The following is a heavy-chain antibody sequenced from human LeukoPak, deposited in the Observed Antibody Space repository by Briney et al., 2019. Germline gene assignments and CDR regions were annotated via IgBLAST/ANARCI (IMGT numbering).Heavy chain of an antibody. J-gene: IGHJ6*04. V-gene: IGHV3-48*03. CDR1: GFTFSSYE. CDR2: ISSSGSTI. D-gene: IGHD2-2*01. CDR3: AREGYCSSTSCSHYYYGMDV. Sequence: GGSLRLSCAASGFTFSSYEMNWVRQAPGKGLEWASYISSSGSTIYYADSVKGRFTISRDNAKNSLYLQMNSLRAEDTAVYYCAREGYCSSTSCSHYYYGMDVWGKGTTVTVSS.